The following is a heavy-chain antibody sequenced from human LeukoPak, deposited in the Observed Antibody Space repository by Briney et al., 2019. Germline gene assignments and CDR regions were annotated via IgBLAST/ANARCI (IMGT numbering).Heavy chain of an antibody. V-gene: IGHV1-69*02. CDR1: GGTFSSYT. J-gene: IGHJ5*02. CDR3: ARAPIAAAYNWFDP. Sequence: SVKVSCKASGGTFSSYTISWVRQAPGQGLEWMGRIIPILGIANYAQKFQGRVTITADKSTSTAYMELSGLRSEDTAVYYCARAPIAAAYNWFDPWGQGTLVTVSS. CDR2: IIPILGIA. D-gene: IGHD6-13*01.